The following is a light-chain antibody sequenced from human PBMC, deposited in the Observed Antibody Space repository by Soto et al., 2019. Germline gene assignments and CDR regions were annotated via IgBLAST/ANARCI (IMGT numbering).Light chain of an antibody. Sequence: QSALTQPASVSGSPGQSITISCTGTSSDVGSYNYVSWYQQHPGKAPKLMIFEVTNRPSGVSNRFSGSKSGNTASLTISGLQAEDEADYYCSSHTSSGTLVVFGTGTKVTVL. V-gene: IGLV2-14*01. CDR1: SSDVGSYNY. CDR3: SSHTSSGTLVV. CDR2: EVT. J-gene: IGLJ1*01.